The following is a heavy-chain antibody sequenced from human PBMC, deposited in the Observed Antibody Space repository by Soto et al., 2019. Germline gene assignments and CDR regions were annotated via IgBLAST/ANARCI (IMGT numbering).Heavy chain of an antibody. Sequence: SETLSLTCSVSGDSISNLDYFWAWIRQPPGQALEYIGYIYKSATTYYNPSFESRVAISVDTSKSQFSLNATSVTAADTAVYFCARGRYCLTGRCFPNWFDSWGQGALVTVSS. CDR3: ARGRYCLTGRCFPNWFDS. V-gene: IGHV4-30-4*01. D-gene: IGHD7-27*01. CDR1: GDSISNLDYF. J-gene: IGHJ5*01. CDR2: IYKSATT.